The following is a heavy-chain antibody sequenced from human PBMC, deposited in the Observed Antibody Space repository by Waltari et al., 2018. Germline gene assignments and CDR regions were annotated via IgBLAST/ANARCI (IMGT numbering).Heavy chain of an antibody. D-gene: IGHD3-10*01. CDR3: ARPAGVLRSHWYFDL. V-gene: IGHV1-2*02. CDR2: MNPKSGVT. Sequence: QVQLDQSGAEVRKPGASVKVSCKASGYTFTSNYIHWVRLAPGQGLEWMGWMNPKSGVTVYAQKFQGRVTMTSDTSTSTVYMDLSSLRSNDTAVYYGARPAGVLRSHWYFDLWGRGTLVTVAS. J-gene: IGHJ2*01. CDR1: GYTFTSNY.